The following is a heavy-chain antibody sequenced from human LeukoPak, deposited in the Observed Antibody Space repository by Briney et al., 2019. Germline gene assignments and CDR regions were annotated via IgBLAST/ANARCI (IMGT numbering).Heavy chain of an antibody. D-gene: IGHD5-24*01. Sequence: GGSLRLSCAASGFTFSSYAMHWVRQAPGKGLEWVAVIPYDGSNKYYADSVKGRFIISRDNSKNTLYLQMNSLRAEDTAVYYCAKGGDGYNYYFDYWGQETLVTVSS. J-gene: IGHJ4*02. CDR3: AKGGDGYNYYFDY. V-gene: IGHV3-30-3*01. CDR1: GFTFSSYA. CDR2: IPYDGSNK.